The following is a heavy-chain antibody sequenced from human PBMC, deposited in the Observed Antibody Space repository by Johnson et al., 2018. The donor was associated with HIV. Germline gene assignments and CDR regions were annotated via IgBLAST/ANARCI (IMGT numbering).Heavy chain of an antibody. CDR3: ARERYSYGYRSDAFDI. CDR1: GFTFSSYA. V-gene: IGHV3-30-3*01. Sequence: QVQLVESGGGVVQPGRSLRLSCAASGFTFSSYAMHWVRQAPGKGLEWVAVISYAGSNKYYADSVKGRFTISRDNSKNTLYLQMNSLRAEDTAGYYCARERYSYGYRSDAFDIWGQGTMVTVSS. D-gene: IGHD5-18*01. CDR2: ISYAGSNK. J-gene: IGHJ3*02.